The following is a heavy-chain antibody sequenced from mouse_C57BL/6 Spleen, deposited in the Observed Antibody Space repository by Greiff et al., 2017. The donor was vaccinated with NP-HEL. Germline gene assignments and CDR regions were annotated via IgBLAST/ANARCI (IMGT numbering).Heavy chain of an antibody. V-gene: IGHV14-4*01. CDR2: IDPENGDT. D-gene: IGHD2-3*01. CDR1: GFNITDDY. J-gene: IGHJ3*01. Sequence: EVQLQQSGAELVRPGASVKLSCTASGFNITDDYMHWVKQRPEQGLEWIGWIDPENGDTEYASKFQGKATITADTSSNTAYLQLSSLTSEDTAVYYCTFYDGYYLAWFAYWGQGTLVTVSA. CDR3: TFYDGYYLAWFAY.